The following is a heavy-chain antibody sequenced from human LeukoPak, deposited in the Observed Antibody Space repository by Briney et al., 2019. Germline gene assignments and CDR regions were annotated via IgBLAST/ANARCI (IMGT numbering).Heavy chain of an antibody. CDR1: GCSISNTNW. Sequence: PSGTLSLTCGVSGCSISNTNWWTWVRQPPGKGLEWIGEVNLQGSTNYNPSLKSRVAISVDKSENNISLKLTSVTAADTAVYYCAKRRTTVVTLDSWGQGALVTVSS. D-gene: IGHD4-23*01. CDR3: AKRRTTVVTLDS. J-gene: IGHJ4*02. CDR2: VNLQGST. V-gene: IGHV4-4*02.